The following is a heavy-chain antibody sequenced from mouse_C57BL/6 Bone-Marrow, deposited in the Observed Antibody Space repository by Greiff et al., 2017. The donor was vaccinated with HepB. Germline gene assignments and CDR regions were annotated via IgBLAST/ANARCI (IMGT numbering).Heavy chain of an antibody. Sequence: VKLQESGAELARPGASVKLSCKASGYTFTSYGISWVKQRTGQGLEWIGEIYPRSGNTYYNEKFKGKATLTADKSSSTAYMELRSLTSEDSAVYFCARYCRGFAYWGQGTLVTVSA. CDR3: ARYCRGFAY. J-gene: IGHJ3*01. CDR1: GYTFTSYG. V-gene: IGHV1-81*01. CDR2: IYPRSGNT.